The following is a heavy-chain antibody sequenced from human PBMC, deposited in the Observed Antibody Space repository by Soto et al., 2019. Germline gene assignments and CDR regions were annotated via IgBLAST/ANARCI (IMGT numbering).Heavy chain of an antibody. V-gene: IGHV3-11*01. J-gene: IGHJ6*04. CDR2: ISSSGSTI. CDR1: GFTFSDYY. CDR3: ARGDIVLMVYAIRGMDV. Sequence: AGGSLRLSCAASGFTFSDYYMSWIRQAPGKGLEWVSYISSSGSTIYYADSVKGRFTISRDNAKNSLYLQMNSLRAEDTAVYYCARGDIVLMVYAIRGMDVWGKGTTVTVSS. D-gene: IGHD2-8*01.